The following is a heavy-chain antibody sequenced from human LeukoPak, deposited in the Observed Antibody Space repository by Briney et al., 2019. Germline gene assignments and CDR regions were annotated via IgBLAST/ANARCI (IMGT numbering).Heavy chain of an antibody. CDR3: ARDTPAYYDFWSGYYYLPILDY. CDR1: GFTFSSYS. CDR2: ISSSSSYI. V-gene: IGHV3-21*01. Sequence: PGGSLRLSCAASGFTFSSYSMNWVRQAPGKGLEWVSSISSSSSYIYYADSVKGRFTISRDNAKNSLYLQMDSLRAEDTAVYYCARDTPAYYDFWSGYYYLPILDYWGQGTLVTVSS. J-gene: IGHJ4*02. D-gene: IGHD3-3*01.